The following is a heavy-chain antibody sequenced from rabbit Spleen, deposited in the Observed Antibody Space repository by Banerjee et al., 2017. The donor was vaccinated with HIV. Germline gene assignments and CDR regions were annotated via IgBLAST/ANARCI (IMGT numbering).Heavy chain of an antibody. D-gene: IGHD1-1*01. CDR2: INTNNGNS. J-gene: IGHJ4*01. CDR3: ARDLVAVIGWNFNL. Sequence: QEQLVESGGGLVQPGGSLKLSCKASGFDFSNYGVSWVRQAPGKGLEYIACINTNNGNSVYANWAKGRFTISKTSSTTVTLQMTSLTAADTATYFCARDLVAVIGWNFNLWGPGTLVTVS. V-gene: IGHV1S45*01. CDR1: GFDFSNYG.